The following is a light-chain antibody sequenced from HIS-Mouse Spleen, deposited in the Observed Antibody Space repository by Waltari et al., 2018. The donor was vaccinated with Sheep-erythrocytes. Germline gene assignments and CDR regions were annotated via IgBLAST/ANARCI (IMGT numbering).Light chain of an antibody. CDR3: QQYGSSPWT. CDR1: QSVSSSY. V-gene: IGKV3-20*01. CDR2: GAS. J-gene: IGKJ1*01. Sequence: VLTHSPGTLSLSPGERATLSCRASQSVSSSYLAWYQQKPGQAPRLLSYGASSRATGIPDRFSGSGSGTDFTLTISRLEPEDLAVYYCQQYGSSPWTFGQGTKVEIK.